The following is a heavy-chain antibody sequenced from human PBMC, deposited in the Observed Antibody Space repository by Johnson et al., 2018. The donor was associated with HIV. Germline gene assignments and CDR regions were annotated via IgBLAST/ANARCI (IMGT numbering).Heavy chain of an antibody. Sequence: VQLVESGGGVVQPGRSLRISCAASGFAFDDYTMHWVRQAPEKGLEWVSLITWAGGSSYYTDSVKGRFTISRDNSKNSLYLQMNSLRTEDSALYYCAKDFPKGEDGDAFDIWGQGTMVTVSS. J-gene: IGHJ3*02. CDR1: GFAFDDYT. D-gene: IGHD3-10*01. CDR2: ITWAGGSS. CDR3: AKDFPKGEDGDAFDI. V-gene: IGHV3-43*01.